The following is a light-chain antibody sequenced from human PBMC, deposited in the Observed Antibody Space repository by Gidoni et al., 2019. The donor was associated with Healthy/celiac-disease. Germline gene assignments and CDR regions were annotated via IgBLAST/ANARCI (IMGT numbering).Light chain of an antibody. CDR2: AAS. J-gene: IGKJ4*01. CDR1: QGISSY. V-gene: IGKV1-8*01. CDR3: QQYYSYPRALT. Sequence: AIRMTQSPSSLSASTGDRVTITCRASQGISSYLAWYQQKPGKAPKLLIYAASTLQSGVPSRFSGSGSGTDFTLTISCLQSEDFATYYCQQYYSYPRALTFXGXTKVEIK.